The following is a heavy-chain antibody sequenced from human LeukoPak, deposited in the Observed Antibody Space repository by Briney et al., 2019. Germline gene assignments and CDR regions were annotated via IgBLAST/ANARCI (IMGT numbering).Heavy chain of an antibody. CDR3: GGGGSGNSGRGVTWGWVRP. V-gene: IGHV3-7*05. CDR1: GFTFSNYW. J-gene: IGHJ5*02. CDR2: IKQDGSGK. Sequence: GGSLRLSCVASGFTFSNYWMSWVRQAPGKGVEWVANIKQDGSGKYFVDSVKGRFTISRDNVKNSLYLQMNSLRAEDTAVYYCGGGGSGNSGRGVTWGWVRPWGPGTLVTVSS. D-gene: IGHD3-10*01.